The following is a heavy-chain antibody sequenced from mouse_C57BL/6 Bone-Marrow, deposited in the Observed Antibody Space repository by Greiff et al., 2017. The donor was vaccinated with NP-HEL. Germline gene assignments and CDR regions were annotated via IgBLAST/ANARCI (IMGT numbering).Heavy chain of an antibody. V-gene: IGHV1-54*01. CDR3: ARGNFITTVVPFAY. CDR1: GYAFTNYL. J-gene: IGHJ3*01. Sequence: QVQLQQSGAELVRPGTSVKVSCKASGYAFTNYLIEWVKQRPGQGLEWIGVINPGSGGTNYNEKFKGKATLTADKSSSTAYMQLSSLTSEDSAVYFCARGNFITTVVPFAYWGQGTLVTVSA. CDR2: INPGSGGT. D-gene: IGHD1-1*01.